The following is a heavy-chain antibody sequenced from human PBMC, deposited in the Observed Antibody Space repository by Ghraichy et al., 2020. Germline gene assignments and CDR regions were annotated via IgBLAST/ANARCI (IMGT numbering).Heavy chain of an antibody. CDR1: GFTFSSYA. Sequence: LSLTCAASGFTFSSYAMSWVRQAPGKGLEWVSAISGSGGSTYYADSVKGRFTISRDNSKNTLYLQMNSLRAEDTAVYYCAKDLGGSYHNDYWGQGTLVTVSS. J-gene: IGHJ4*02. CDR3: AKDLGGSYHNDY. CDR2: ISGSGGST. V-gene: IGHV3-23*01. D-gene: IGHD1-26*01.